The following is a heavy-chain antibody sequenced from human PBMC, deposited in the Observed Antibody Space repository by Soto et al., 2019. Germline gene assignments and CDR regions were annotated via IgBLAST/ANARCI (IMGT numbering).Heavy chain of an antibody. D-gene: IGHD6-6*01. Sequence: QVQLVESGGGVVQPGRSLRLSCAASGFTFSSYGMHWVRQAPGKGLEWVAVISYDGSNKYYADSVKGRFTISRDNSKNTLYLQMNSLRAEDTAVYYCAKAVRGFEYSSSSPFDYWGQGTLVTVSS. J-gene: IGHJ4*02. CDR2: ISYDGSNK. CDR3: AKAVRGFEYSSSSPFDY. V-gene: IGHV3-30*18. CDR1: GFTFSSYG.